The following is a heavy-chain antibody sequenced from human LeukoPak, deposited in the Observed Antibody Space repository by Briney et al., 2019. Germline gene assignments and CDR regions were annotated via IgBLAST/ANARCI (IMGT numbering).Heavy chain of an antibody. D-gene: IGHD2-2*02. CDR3: ARQVATAIESNWFDP. CDR1: GGSISSSSYY. J-gene: IGHJ5*02. Sequence: PSETLSLTCTVSGGSISSSSYYWGWIRQPPGKGLEWIGSIYYSGSTYYNPSLKSRVTISADTSKNQFSLKLSSVTAADTAVYYCARQVATAIESNWFDPWGQGTLVTVSS. V-gene: IGHV4-39*01. CDR2: IYYSGST.